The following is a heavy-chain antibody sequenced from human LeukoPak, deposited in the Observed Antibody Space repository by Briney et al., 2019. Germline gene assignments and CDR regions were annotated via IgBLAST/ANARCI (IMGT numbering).Heavy chain of an antibody. CDR3: ARASRPLPVGIAAAGWAGFDI. CDR1: GFTFSSFW. J-gene: IGHJ3*02. D-gene: IGHD6-13*01. CDR2: IKQDGCEK. V-gene: IGHV3-7*01. Sequence: GGSLRLPCGASGFTFSSFWKSWVRYAPGKGLEWGANIKQDGCEKYYVDSVKRRLTISRDNAKISLYMQISSVRAEVTAVYYCARASRPLPVGIAAAGWAGFDIWGQGTMGTVSS.